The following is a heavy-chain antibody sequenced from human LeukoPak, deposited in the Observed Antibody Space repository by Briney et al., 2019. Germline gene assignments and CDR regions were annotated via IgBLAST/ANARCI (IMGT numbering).Heavy chain of an antibody. V-gene: IGHV3-30*03. J-gene: IGHJ4*02. D-gene: IGHD6-6*01. CDR3: ARSSVDN. CDR1: GFTFSSYG. CDR2: ISYDGSNK. Sequence: PGGSLRLSCAASGFTFSSYGMHWVRQAPGKGLEWVAVISYDGSNKYYADSVKGRFTISRDNAKSSMYLQMNSLRAEDTAVYYCARSSVDNWGQGTLVTVSS.